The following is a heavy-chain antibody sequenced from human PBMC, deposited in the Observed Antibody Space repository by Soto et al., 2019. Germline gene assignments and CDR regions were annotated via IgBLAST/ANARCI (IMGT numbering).Heavy chain of an antibody. Sequence: GGSLRLSCAASGFTFSSYAMSWVRQAPGKGLEWVSAISGSGGSTYYADSVKGRFTISRDNSKNTRYLQMNSLRAEDTAVYYCAKDRDYYDSSGYYPADYWGQGTLVTVSS. CDR2: ISGSGGST. J-gene: IGHJ4*02. CDR1: GFTFSSYA. V-gene: IGHV3-23*01. D-gene: IGHD3-22*01. CDR3: AKDRDYYDSSGYYPADY.